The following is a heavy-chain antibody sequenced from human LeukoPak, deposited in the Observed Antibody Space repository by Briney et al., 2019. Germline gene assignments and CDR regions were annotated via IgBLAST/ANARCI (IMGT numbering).Heavy chain of an antibody. D-gene: IGHD5-18*01. J-gene: IGHJ6*03. CDR1: GFTFSSYS. CDR2: ISSSSSYI. CDR3: AGDIQLWLRPSAYYMDV. V-gene: IGHV3-21*01. Sequence: PGGSLRLSCAASGFTFSSYSMNWVRQAPGKGLEWVSSISSSSSYIYYADSVKGRFTISGDNAENSLYLQMNSLRAEDTAVYYCAGDIQLWLRPSAYYMDVWGKGTTVTVSS.